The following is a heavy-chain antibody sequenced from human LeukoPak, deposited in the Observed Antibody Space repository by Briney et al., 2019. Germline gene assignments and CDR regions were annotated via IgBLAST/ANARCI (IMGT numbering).Heavy chain of an antibody. J-gene: IGHJ4*02. CDR1: GGTFSSYA. V-gene: IGHV1-69*13. D-gene: IGHD3-22*01. CDR2: IIPILGTA. Sequence: SVKVSCKASGGTFSSYAISWVRQAPGQGLEWMGGIIPILGTANYAQKFQGRVTITADESTSTAYMELSSLRSEDTAVYYCARCATYYDSSGYYFEDAYYFDYWGQGTLVTVSS. CDR3: ARCATYYDSSGYYFEDAYYFDY.